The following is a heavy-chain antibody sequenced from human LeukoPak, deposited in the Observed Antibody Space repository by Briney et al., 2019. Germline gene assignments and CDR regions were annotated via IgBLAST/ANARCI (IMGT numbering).Heavy chain of an antibody. CDR2: IIPILGTA. V-gene: IGHV1-69*13. CDR1: GGTFSSYA. D-gene: IGHD4-17*01. CDR3: ARDEDYGDYDAFDI. J-gene: IGHJ3*02. Sequence: GASVKVSCKASGGTFSSYAISWVRQAPGQGLEWMGGIIPILGTANYAQKFQGRVTITADESTSAAYMELSSLRSEDTAVYYCARDEDYGDYDAFDIWGQGTMVTVSS.